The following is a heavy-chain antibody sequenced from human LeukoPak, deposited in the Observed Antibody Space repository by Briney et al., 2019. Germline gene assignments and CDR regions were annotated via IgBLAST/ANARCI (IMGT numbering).Heavy chain of an antibody. CDR3: ARGLVRGVTPLRSLRDKYYFDY. CDR2: IYYSGST. V-gene: IGHV4-39*01. D-gene: IGHD3-10*01. CDR1: GGSISSSSYY. Sequence: SETLSLTCTVSGGSISSSSYYWGWIRQPPGKGLEWIGSIYYSGSTYYNPSLKSRVTISVDTSKNQFSLKLSSVTAADTAVYYCARGLVRGVTPLRSLRDKYYFDYWGQGTLVTVSS. J-gene: IGHJ4*02.